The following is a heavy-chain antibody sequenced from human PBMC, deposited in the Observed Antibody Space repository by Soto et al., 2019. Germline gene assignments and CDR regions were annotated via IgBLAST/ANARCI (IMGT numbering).Heavy chain of an antibody. V-gene: IGHV3-23*01. J-gene: IGHJ4*02. CDR1: GFTFNNYA. CDR3: AKDLSVGNTYGYFDH. Sequence: QLLESGGGLVQPGGSLRLSCAASGFTFNNYAMTWVRQAPGKGLEWVSEINGSGGSTYYADYVKGRFTISRDNSNNAPYLQLNSLRAEATAVYYCAKDLSVGNTYGYFDHWGQGTLVTVSS. D-gene: IGHD5-18*01. CDR2: INGSGGST.